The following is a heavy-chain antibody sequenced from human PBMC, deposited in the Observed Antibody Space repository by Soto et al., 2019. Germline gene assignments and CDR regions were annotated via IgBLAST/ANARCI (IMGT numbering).Heavy chain of an antibody. CDR2: ISSSSSYI. CDR1: GFTFSSYS. D-gene: IGHD5-18*01. J-gene: IGHJ6*02. V-gene: IGHV3-21*01. CDR3: ARKDTAMMMDV. Sequence: GGSLRLSCAASGFTFSSYSMNWVRQAPGKGLEWVSSISSSSSYIYYADSVKGRFTISRDNAKNSLYLQMNSLRAEDTAVYYCARKDTAMMMDVWGQGTTVTVSS.